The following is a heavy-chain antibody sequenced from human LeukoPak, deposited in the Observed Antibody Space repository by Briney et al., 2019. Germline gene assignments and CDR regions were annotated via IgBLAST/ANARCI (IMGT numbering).Heavy chain of an antibody. CDR2: FYTSGSS. V-gene: IGHV4-61*02. CDR1: GGSISSGGYY. Sequence: SGTLSLTCTVSGGSISSGGYYWSWIRQLAGKGLEWIGRFYTSGSSNYNPSLKSRVTISLDTSKNQFSLNLNSVTAADTAVYYCARDRVRYYDSGSFNWFDSWGQGILVTVSS. J-gene: IGHJ5*01. CDR3: ARDRVRYYDSGSFNWFDS. D-gene: IGHD3-10*01.